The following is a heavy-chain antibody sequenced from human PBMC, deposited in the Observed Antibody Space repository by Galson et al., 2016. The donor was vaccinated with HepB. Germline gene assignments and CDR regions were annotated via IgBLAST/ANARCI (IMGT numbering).Heavy chain of an antibody. D-gene: IGHD4/OR15-4a*01. CDR3: ATTSDYGVSGYPY. Sequence: SETLSLTCTFSDGSVSGASDYWSWIRQPPGKGLEWIGYIHSSGNSNYNPSLKSRVTMSIDTSKKTFSLKLSPVTAADTAVYFCATTSDYGVSGYPYWGQGTPVTVSS. CDR1: DGSVSGASDY. V-gene: IGHV4-61*03. J-gene: IGHJ4*02. CDR2: IHSSGNS.